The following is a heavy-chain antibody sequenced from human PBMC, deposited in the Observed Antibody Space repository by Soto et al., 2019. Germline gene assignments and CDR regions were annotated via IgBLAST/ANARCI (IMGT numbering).Heavy chain of an antibody. D-gene: IGHD6-13*01. CDR1: GGSISSYY. Sequence: PSETLSLTCTVSGGSISSYYWSWIRQPPGKGLEWIGYIYNSGSTNYNSSLKSRVTISVDTSKNQFSLKLSSVTAADTAVYYCARGSTGYSSSWYRYWGQGTLVTVSS. CDR3: ARGSTGYSSSWYRY. CDR2: IYNSGST. V-gene: IGHV4-59*08. J-gene: IGHJ4*02.